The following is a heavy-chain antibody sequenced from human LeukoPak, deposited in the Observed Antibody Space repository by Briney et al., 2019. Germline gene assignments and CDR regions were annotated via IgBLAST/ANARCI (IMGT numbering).Heavy chain of an antibody. Sequence: SETLSLTCTVSGGSISSYYWSWIRRPPGKGLEWIGYIYYSGSTNYNPSLKSRVTISVDTSKNQFSLKLSSVTAADTAVYYCARLPSIAAHYYYYYYYMDVWGKGTTVTVSS. J-gene: IGHJ6*03. CDR1: GGSISSYY. V-gene: IGHV4-59*01. CDR3: ARLPSIAAHYYYYYYYMDV. D-gene: IGHD6-6*01. CDR2: IYYSGST.